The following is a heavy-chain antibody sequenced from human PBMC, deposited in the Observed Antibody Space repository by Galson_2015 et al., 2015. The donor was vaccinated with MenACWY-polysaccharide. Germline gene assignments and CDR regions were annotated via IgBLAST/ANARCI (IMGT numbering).Heavy chain of an antibody. CDR1: GFPFRSYA. CDR2: ISYDGSNK. D-gene: IGHD2-2*01. Sequence: LRLSCAASGFPFRSYAIHWVRQAPGMGREGVAVISYDGSNKYYADSLKGRFTISRDNSKNMLYLQMNSLRAEDTAVYYCSRAYCDRTTCYGMDVWGQGTTVTVSS. V-gene: IGHV3-30-3*01. CDR3: SRAYCDRTTCYGMDV. J-gene: IGHJ6*02.